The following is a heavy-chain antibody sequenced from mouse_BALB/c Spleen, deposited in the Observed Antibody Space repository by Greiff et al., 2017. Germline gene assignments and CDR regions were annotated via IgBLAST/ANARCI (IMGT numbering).Heavy chain of an antibody. CDR1: GYTFTSYW. D-gene: IGHD6-1*01. J-gene: IGHJ1*01. Sequence: VQLQQSGTVLARPGASVKLSCKASGYTFTSYWMQWVKQRPGQGLEWIGAIYPGNSDTRYTQKFKGKATLTAVTSTSTAYMELSSLTYEDSAVYYCTRSAFPYWYFDVWGEGTTVTVSA. CDR2: IYPGNSDT. CDR3: TRSAFPYWYFDV. V-gene: IGHV1-5*01.